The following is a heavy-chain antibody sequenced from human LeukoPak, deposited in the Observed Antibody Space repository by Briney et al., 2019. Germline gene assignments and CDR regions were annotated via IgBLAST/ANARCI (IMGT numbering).Heavy chain of an antibody. CDR1: GFTFSSYA. J-gene: IGHJ4*02. V-gene: IGHV3-23*01. D-gene: IGHD5-12*01. CDR3: AKDQGYSGYHFDY. Sequence: GGSLRLSCAASGFTFSSYAMSWVRQAPGKGLEWVSAISGSGGSTYYADSVKGRFTISRDNSKNTLYLQMNSLRAEDTAVCYCAKDQGYSGYHFDYWGQGTLVTVSS. CDR2: ISGSGGST.